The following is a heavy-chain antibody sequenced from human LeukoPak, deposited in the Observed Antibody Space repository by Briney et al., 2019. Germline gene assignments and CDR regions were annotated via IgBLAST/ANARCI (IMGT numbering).Heavy chain of an antibody. CDR1: GGSISSYY. D-gene: IGHD3-10*01. CDR3: ARGPYGSGKNYYYYGMDV. CDR2: IYYSGST. J-gene: IGHJ6*04. Sequence: SETLSLTCTDSGGSISSYYWSWIRQPPGKGLEWIGYIYYSGSTNYNPSLKSRVTISVDTSKNQFSLKLSSVTAADTAVYYCARGPYGSGKNYYYYGMDVWGKGTTVTVSS. V-gene: IGHV4-59*01.